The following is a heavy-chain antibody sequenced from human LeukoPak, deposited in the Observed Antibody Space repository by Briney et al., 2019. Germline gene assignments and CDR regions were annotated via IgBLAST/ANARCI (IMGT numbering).Heavy chain of an antibody. CDR3: EKTGD. Sequence: PGGSLRLSCAASGFTFSSSSMNWVRQAPGKGLEWLSYISISSSTIYYADSVKGRFTISRDDAKNSLYLQMNSLRDDDTAVYYCEKTGDWGQGTLVTVSS. CDR2: ISISSSTI. CDR1: GFTFSSSS. V-gene: IGHV3-48*02. J-gene: IGHJ4*02. D-gene: IGHD3-10*01.